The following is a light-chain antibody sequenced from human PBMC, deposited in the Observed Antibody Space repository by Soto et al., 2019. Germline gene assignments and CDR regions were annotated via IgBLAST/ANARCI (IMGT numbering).Light chain of an antibody. CDR3: GTWDSGLSAVV. CDR2: DNN. Sequence: QSVLTQLPSVSAAPGQKVTISCSGSSSNIGNNYVSWYQQLPGTAPKLLIYDNNKRPSGIPDRFSGSKSGTSATLGITGLQTGDEADYYCGTWDSGLSAVVFGGGTKLTVL. CDR1: SSNIGNNY. V-gene: IGLV1-51*01. J-gene: IGLJ2*01.